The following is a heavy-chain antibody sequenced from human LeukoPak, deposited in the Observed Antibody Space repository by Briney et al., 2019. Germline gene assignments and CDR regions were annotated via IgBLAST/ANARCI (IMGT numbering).Heavy chain of an antibody. D-gene: IGHD1-1*01. Sequence: GGSLRLSCTASGFPFIEYSMNWVRQVPGMGLEWISYIGIDSGNTKYADSVRGRFTISADKAKNSLYLQMNSLRVEDTAVYYCARDHNYAFDNWGQGTLVSVAS. CDR3: ARDHNYAFDN. CDR2: IGIDSGNT. V-gene: IGHV3-48*01. J-gene: IGHJ4*02. CDR1: GFPFIEYS.